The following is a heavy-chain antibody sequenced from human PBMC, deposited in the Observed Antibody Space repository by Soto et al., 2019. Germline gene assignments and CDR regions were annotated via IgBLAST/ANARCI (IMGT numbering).Heavy chain of an antibody. Sequence: SETLSLTCTVSVGSISPYYWTWIRQPPGKGLEWSGYIYYSGSANYNPSLKSRVTISVDTSKNQLSLKLTSVTAADTAVYYCARDRRDGYNSDYYYGMDVWGQGTTVTVSS. CDR3: ARDRRDGYNSDYYYGMDV. CDR1: VGSISPYY. D-gene: IGHD5-12*01. CDR2: IYYSGSA. J-gene: IGHJ6*02. V-gene: IGHV4-59*01.